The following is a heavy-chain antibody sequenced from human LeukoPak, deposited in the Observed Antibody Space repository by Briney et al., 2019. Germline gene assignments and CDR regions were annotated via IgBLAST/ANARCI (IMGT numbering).Heavy chain of an antibody. V-gene: IGHV1-69*06. J-gene: IGHJ3*02. CDR1: GGTFSSYA. D-gene: IGHD2-15*01. Sequence: SVKVSCKASGGTFSSYAISWVRQAPGQGLEWMGGIIPIFGTANYAQKFQGRVTITADKSTSTAYMELSSLRSEDTAVYYCARERDCSGGSCYFGAFDIWGQGTMVTVSS. CDR3: ARERDCSGGSCYFGAFDI. CDR2: IIPIFGTA.